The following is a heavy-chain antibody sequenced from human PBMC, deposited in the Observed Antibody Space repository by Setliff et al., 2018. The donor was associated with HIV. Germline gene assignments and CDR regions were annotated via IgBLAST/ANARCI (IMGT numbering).Heavy chain of an antibody. CDR2: IIPISGTV. CDR1: GGTFSSYA. Sequence: SVKVSCKASGGTFSSYAISWVRQAPGQGLEWMGGIIPISGTVNYAQKFWGRVTITTHESTSTAYMELSSLRSEDTAVYYCARDFGGYCSSMSCPGLFDPWGQGTQVTVSS. CDR3: ARDFGGYCSSMSCPGLFDP. J-gene: IGHJ5*02. V-gene: IGHV1-69*05. D-gene: IGHD2-2*01.